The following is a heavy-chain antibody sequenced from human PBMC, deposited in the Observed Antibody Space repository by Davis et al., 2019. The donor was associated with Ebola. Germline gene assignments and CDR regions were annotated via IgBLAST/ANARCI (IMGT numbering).Heavy chain of an antibody. D-gene: IGHD5-24*01. V-gene: IGHV3-11*06. J-gene: IGHJ4*02. Sequence: GESLKISCAASGFSFNDYYMSWIRQAPGKGLEWVSYISISSGFTNYADSVKGRFTISRDNAKNSLYLQINSLRAEDTAVYYCARGPRKLATTNFDYWGQGTLVTVSS. CDR3: ARGPRKLATTNFDY. CDR1: GFSFNDYY. CDR2: ISISSGFT.